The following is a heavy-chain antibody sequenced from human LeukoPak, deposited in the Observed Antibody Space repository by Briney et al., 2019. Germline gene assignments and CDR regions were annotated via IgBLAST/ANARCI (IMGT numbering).Heavy chain of an antibody. V-gene: IGHV4-4*02. CDR3: ARGPYSSGWYPVGYFQH. CDR2: INHSGST. CDR1: GGSISSSNW. J-gene: IGHJ1*01. D-gene: IGHD6-19*01. Sequence: SETLSLTCAVSGGSISSSNWWSWIRQPPGKGLEWIGEINHSGSTNYNPSLKSRVTISVDTYKNQFSLKLSSVTAADTAVYYCARGPYSSGWYPVGYFQHWGQGTLVTVSS.